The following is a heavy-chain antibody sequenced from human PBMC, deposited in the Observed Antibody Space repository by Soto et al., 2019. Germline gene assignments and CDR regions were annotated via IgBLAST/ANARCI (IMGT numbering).Heavy chain of an antibody. CDR2: IDPSDSYT. J-gene: IGHJ6*02. Sequence: PGESLRISWKGSGYSFTSYWISWVRQMPGKGLEWMGRIDPSDSYTNYSPSFQGHVTISADKSISTAYLQWSSLKASDTAMYYCAAGADYPPYNGMEAWGQRPTVTVS. CDR3: AAGADYPPYNGMEA. CDR1: GYSFTSYW. D-gene: IGHD5-12*01. V-gene: IGHV5-10-1*01.